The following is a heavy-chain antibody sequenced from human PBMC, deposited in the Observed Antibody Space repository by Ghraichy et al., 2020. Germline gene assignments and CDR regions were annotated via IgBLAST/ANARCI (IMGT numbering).Heavy chain of an antibody. J-gene: IGHJ4*02. CDR3: STSPRADRGNY. CDR1: GLTISSYW. CDR2: IKTDGSTT. Sequence: GESLNISCAASGLTISSYWMHWVRQAPGKGLEWVSHIKTDGSTTNYADSVRGRFTISRDNAKNTLYLQMNSLRADDTAVYYCSTSPRADRGNYWGQGTLVTVSS. V-gene: IGHV3-74*01. D-gene: IGHD3-10*01.